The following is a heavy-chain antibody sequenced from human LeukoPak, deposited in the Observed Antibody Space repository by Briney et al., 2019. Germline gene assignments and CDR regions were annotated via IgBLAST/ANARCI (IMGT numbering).Heavy chain of an antibody. CDR2: IHNSRGT. D-gene: IGHD4-23*01. J-gene: IGHJ4*02. CDR1: GASITSDIFY. V-gene: IGHV4-30-4*01. Sequence: PSQTLSLTCTVSGASITSDIFYWNWIRQSPGKGLEWIGAIHNSRGTSYNPSLESRLTISVDPSENKFFLKMTPVTDADTATYYCGKVGGNTNSWGQGTLVTVSS. CDR3: GKVGGNTNS.